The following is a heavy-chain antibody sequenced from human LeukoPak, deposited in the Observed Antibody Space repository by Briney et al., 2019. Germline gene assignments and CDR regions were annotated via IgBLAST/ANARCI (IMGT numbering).Heavy chain of an antibody. J-gene: IGHJ3*02. Sequence: SVKVSCKASGGTLSSYAISWVRQAPGQGLEWMGGIIPIFGTANYAQKFQGRVTITADESTSTAYMELSSLRSEDTAVYYCARSIAASWAFDIWGQGTMVTVSS. CDR2: IIPIFGTA. CDR3: ARSIAASWAFDI. D-gene: IGHD6-25*01. CDR1: GGTLSSYA. V-gene: IGHV1-69*01.